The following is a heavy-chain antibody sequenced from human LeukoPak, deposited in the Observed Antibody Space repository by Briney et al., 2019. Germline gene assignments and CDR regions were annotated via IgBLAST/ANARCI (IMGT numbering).Heavy chain of an antibody. CDR2: ISSSGSTI. CDR1: GFTFSSYE. V-gene: IGHV3-48*03. J-gene: IGHJ3*02. Sequence: GGSLRLSCTASGFTFSSYEMNWVRQAPGKGLEWVSYISSSGSTIYYADSVKGRFTISRDNAKNSLYLQMNSLRAEDTAVYYCAREVEYAFDIWGQGTMVTVSS. CDR3: AREVEYAFDI.